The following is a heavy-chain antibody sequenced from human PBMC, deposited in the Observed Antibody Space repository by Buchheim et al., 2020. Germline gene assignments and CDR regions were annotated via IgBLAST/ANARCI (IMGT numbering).Heavy chain of an antibody. V-gene: IGHV3-33*01. CDR1: GFTFSSYG. J-gene: IGHJ6*02. CDR2: IWYDGSNK. D-gene: IGHD3-3*01. Sequence: QVQLVESGGGVVQPGRSLRLSCAASGFTFSSYGMHWVRQAPGKGLEWVAVIWYDGSNKYYADSVKGRFTISRDNSKNTLYLQMNSLRAEDTAVYYCARGGRVIFGVRRYYYYGMDVWGQGTT. CDR3: ARGGRVIFGVRRYYYYGMDV.